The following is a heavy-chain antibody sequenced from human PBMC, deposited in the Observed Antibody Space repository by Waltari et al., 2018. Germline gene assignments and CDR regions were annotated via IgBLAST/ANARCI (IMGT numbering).Heavy chain of an antibody. CDR1: GYTFTDYH. D-gene: IGHD2-8*02. Sequence: QVQRVQSGAEVTKPGASAKVSCKPSGYTFTDYHIRWGRQAPGQGLEWMGWINPKSGGTYDAHTFQGWVTMTRDTSTSTVYMELSSLKSDDTAMYYCARRSCTGECYAPYVYWGQGSLVTVSS. V-gene: IGHV1-2*04. CDR2: INPKSGGT. J-gene: IGHJ4*02. CDR3: ARRSCTGECYAPYVY.